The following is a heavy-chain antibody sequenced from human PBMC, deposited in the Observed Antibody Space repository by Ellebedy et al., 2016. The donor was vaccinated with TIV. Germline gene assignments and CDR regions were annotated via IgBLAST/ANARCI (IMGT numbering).Heavy chain of an antibody. D-gene: IGHD5-12*01. CDR2: ISGSGGST. V-gene: IGHV3-23*01. CDR3: ARAVGGYIEYYFDY. J-gene: IGHJ4*02. CDR1: GFTFSSYA. Sequence: GESLKISXAASGFTFSSYAMSWVRQAPGKGLEWVSAISGSGGSTYYADSVKGRFTISRDNSKNTLYLQMNSLRAEDTAVYYCARAVGGYIEYYFDYWGQGTLVTVSS.